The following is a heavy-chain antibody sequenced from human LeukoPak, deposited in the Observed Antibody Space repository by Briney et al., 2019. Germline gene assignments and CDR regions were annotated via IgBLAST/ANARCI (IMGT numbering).Heavy chain of an antibody. CDR2: IYYSGST. J-gene: IGHJ5*02. V-gene: IGHV4-59*08. CDR3: ARRVVVVVAATPFSWFDP. Sequence: SETLSLTCTVSGGSISSYYWSWIRQPPGKGLEWIGYIYYSGSTNYNPSLKSRVTISVDTSKNQFSLRLSSVTAADTAVYYCARRVVVVVAATPFSWFDPWGQGTLVTVSS. D-gene: IGHD2-15*01. CDR1: GGSISSYY.